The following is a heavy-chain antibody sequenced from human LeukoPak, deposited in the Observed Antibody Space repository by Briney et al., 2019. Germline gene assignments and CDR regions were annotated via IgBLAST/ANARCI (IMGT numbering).Heavy chain of an antibody. D-gene: IGHD1-26*01. J-gene: IGHJ4*02. CDR3: ARQAPVGAKIDY. CDR1: GGSISGSSYY. CDR2: IYYSGST. Sequence: SETLSLTCTVSGGSISGSSYYWGWIRQPPGKGLEWIGSIYYSGSTYYNPSLKSRVTISVDTSKNQFSLKLSSVTAADTAVYYCARQAPVGAKIDYWGQGTLVTVSS. V-gene: IGHV4-39*01.